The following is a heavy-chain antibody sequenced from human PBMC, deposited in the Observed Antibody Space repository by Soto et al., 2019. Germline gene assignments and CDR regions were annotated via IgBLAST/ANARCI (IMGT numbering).Heavy chain of an antibody. CDR3: ARSDFWSGYYYYYGMDV. D-gene: IGHD3-3*01. CDR2: MNPNSGNT. J-gene: IGHJ6*02. CDR1: GYTFTSYD. V-gene: IGHV1-8*01. Sequence: ASVKVSCKASGYTFTSYDINWERQATGQGLEWMGWMNPNSGNTGYAQKFQGRVTMTRNTAISTAYMELSSLRSEDTAVYYCARSDFWSGYYYYYGMDVWGQGTTVTVSS.